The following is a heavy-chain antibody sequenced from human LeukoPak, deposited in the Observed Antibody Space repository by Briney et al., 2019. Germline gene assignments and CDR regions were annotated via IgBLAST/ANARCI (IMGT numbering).Heavy chain of an antibody. J-gene: IGHJ4*02. CDR1: GGSISSSSYY. CDR2: IYYSGST. Sequence: SETLSLTCTVSGGSISSSSYYWGWIRLPPGKGLEWIGSIYYSGSTYYNPSLKSRVTISVDTSKNQFSLKLSSVTAADTAVYYCANYYSSSYDIDYWGQGTLVTVSS. D-gene: IGHD6-6*01. CDR3: ANYYSSSYDIDY. V-gene: IGHV4-39*01.